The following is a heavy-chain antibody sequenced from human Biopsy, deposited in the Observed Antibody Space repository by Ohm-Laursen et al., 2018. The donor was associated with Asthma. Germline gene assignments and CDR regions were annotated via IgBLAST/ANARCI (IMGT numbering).Heavy chain of an antibody. J-gene: IGHJ6*03. CDR2: ITWDDDK. D-gene: IGHD3-10*01. CDR1: GFSLGTGGEG. CDR3: TQGRRAGRREEGEEERGEG. V-gene: IGHV2-5*02. Sequence: TQTLTLTCTFSGFSLGTGGEGVVWVRQPPGAALEWLALITWDDDKTFSPSLESRLTFTKDTSRNRVVLSMTNLGPVDTATDFGTQGRRAGRREEGEEERGEGGGKG.